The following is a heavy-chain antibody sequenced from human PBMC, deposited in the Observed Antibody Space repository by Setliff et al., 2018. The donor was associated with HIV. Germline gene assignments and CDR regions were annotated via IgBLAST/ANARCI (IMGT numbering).Heavy chain of an antibody. CDR2: FDPQYDKT. D-gene: IGHD2-15*01. V-gene: IGHV1-24*01. J-gene: IGHJ4*02. CDR3: TTGLPLFCSGGSCLFDF. CDR1: GYTLTELS. Sequence: ASVKVSCKVSGYTLTELSIHWVRQAPGKGLEWMGGFDPQYDKTFYAQKFQGRVTMSEDISTDTAYMELSSLRSEDTAVYYCTTGLPLFCSGGSCLFDFWGQGTLVTVSS.